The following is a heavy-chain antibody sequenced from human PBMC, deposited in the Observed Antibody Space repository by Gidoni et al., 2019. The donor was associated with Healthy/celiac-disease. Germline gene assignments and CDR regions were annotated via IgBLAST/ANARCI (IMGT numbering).Heavy chain of an antibody. CDR3: AKNVGELWFGFDY. CDR1: GFTFSSYA. CDR2: ISGSGGST. D-gene: IGHD3-10*01. V-gene: IGHV3-23*01. J-gene: IGHJ4*02. Sequence: EVQLLESGGGLVQPGGSLRLSCAASGFTFSSYAMSWVRQAPGKGLEWVSAISGSGGSTYYADSVKGRFTSSRDNSKNTLYLQMNSLRAEDTAVYYCAKNVGELWFGFDYWGQGTLVTVSS.